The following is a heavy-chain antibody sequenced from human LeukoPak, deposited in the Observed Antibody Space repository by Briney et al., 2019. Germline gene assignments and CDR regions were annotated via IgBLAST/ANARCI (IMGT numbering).Heavy chain of an antibody. CDR2: IRNKANSYTT. CDR1: GFTASDYY. D-gene: IGHD7-27*01. Sequence: PGRPLRLSCAASGFTASDYYMDWVRQTPGKGPEWVGRIRNKANSYTTDFAATVKGRFTISRDESKNSLFLQMNNLKTEDTAVYYCVRVQTGGAFDIWGQGTLVTVSS. J-gene: IGHJ4*02. CDR3: VRVQTGGAFDI. V-gene: IGHV3-72*01.